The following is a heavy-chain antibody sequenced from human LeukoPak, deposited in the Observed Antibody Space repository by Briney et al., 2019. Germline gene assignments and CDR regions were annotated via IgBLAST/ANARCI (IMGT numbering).Heavy chain of an antibody. J-gene: IGHJ3*02. CDR3: ASPTETTVDAFDI. D-gene: IGHD4-17*01. V-gene: IGHV1-18*01. CDR2: ISAYNGNT. CDR1: GYTFTNYV. Sequence: ASVKVSCNASGYTFTNYVISWVRQATVQGLESIGWISAYNGNTNYAQKLQGRVTMTTDTSTSTAYMELRSLRSDDTAVYYCASPTETTVDAFDIWGQGTMVTVSS.